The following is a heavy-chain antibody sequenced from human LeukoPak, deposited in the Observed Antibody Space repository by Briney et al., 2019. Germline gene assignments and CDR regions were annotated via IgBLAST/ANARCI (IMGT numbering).Heavy chain of an antibody. CDR3: ARDSSGFLSGYYFDY. Sequence: GGSLRLSCAASGFTFSSYGMSWVRQAPGKGLEWVANIKQDGSEKFYVDSVKGRFTISRDNAKNSLYLQMNSLRAEDTAVYYCARDSSGFLSGYYFDYWGQGTLVTVSS. V-gene: IGHV3-7*01. CDR1: GFTFSSYG. CDR2: IKQDGSEK. J-gene: IGHJ4*02. D-gene: IGHD6-19*01.